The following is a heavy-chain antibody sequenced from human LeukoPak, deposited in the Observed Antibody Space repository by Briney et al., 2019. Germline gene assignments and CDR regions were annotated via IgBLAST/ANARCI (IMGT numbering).Heavy chain of an antibody. CDR2: ISSTSAYI. V-gene: IGHV3-21*01. CDR1: GLALKSYS. D-gene: IGHD2-8*02. J-gene: IGHJ5*01. CDR3: ARVAVSGPTGWFDS. Sequence: GGSLRLSCAGSGLALKSYSLSWVRQAPGKGLEWVSSISSTSAYIYYADSVKGRFTISRDNVDNVVYLQMNSLGAEDTAVYYCARVAVSGPTGWFDSWGQGTLVIVSS.